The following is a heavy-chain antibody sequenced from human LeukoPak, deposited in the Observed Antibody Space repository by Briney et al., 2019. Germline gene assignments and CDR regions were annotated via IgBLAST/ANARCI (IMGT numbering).Heavy chain of an antibody. D-gene: IGHD1-26*01. J-gene: IGHJ4*02. CDR3: ARGPYSGSYIFDY. Sequence: KPSETLSLTCTVSGGSISSGGYYWSWIRQHPGKGLEWIGYIYYSGSTYYNPSLKSRVTISVDTSKNLFSLKLSSVTAADTAVYYCARGPYSGSYIFDYWGQGTLVTVSS. CDR2: IYYSGST. CDR1: GGSISSGGYY. V-gene: IGHV4-31*03.